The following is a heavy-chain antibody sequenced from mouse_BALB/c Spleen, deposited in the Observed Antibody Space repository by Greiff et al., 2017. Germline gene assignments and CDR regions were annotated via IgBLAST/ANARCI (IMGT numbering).Heavy chain of an antibody. CDR2: IWTGGGT. Sequence: QVQLQQSGPGLVAPSQSLSITCTVSGFSLTSYDISWIRQPPGKGLEWLGVIWTGGGTNYNSAFMSRLSISKDNSKSQVFLKMNSLQTDDTAIYYCVRALTGTAWFAYWGQGTLVTVSA. D-gene: IGHD4-1*01. CDR3: VRALTGTAWFAY. V-gene: IGHV2-9-2*01. J-gene: IGHJ3*01. CDR1: GFSLTSYD.